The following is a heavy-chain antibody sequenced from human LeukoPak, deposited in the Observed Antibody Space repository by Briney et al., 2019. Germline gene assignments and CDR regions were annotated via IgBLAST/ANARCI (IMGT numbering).Heavy chain of an antibody. CDR1: GFTFSSYA. Sequence: GRSLRLSCAASGFTFSSYAMHWVRQAPGKGLEWVAVISYDGSNKYYADSVKGRFTISRDNSKNTLYLQMNSLRAEDTAVYYCARGELWFAHFDYWGQGTLVTVSS. CDR3: ARGELWFAHFDY. J-gene: IGHJ4*02. V-gene: IGHV3-30-3*01. D-gene: IGHD3-10*01. CDR2: ISYDGSNK.